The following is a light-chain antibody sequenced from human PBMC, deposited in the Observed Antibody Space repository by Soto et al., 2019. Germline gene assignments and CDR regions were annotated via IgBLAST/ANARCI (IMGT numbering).Light chain of an antibody. V-gene: IGLV2-14*03. Sequence: QSVLTQPASVSGSPGQSITISCTGTSSDVGGYNFVYWYQHHPGKAPKLITYDVSNRPSGVSDRFSGSKSGNTASLTISGLQAEDEADFFCRSYTSSSTTYVFGTGTKLTVL. CDR2: DVS. CDR3: RSYTSSSTTYV. J-gene: IGLJ1*01. CDR1: SSDVGGYNF.